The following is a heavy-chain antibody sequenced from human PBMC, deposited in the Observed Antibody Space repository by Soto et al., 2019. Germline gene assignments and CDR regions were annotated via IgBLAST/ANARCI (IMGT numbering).Heavy chain of an antibody. J-gene: IGHJ4*02. V-gene: IGHV4-39*01. D-gene: IGHD5-18*01. CDR1: GGSMSSSGYY. CDR3: TRRGPLRGYN. Sequence: QLQLQESGPGLVKPSETLSLICTVSGGSMSSSGYYWGWIRQPPGKGLEWIGSFYYSGTTYYNPSLKSRVTISADTSKNQLSLKLSSVTAADTAVYYCTRRGPLRGYNWGQGTLVTVSS. CDR2: FYYSGTT.